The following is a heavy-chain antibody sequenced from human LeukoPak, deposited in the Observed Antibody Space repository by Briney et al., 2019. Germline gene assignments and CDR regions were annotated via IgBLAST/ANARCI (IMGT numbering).Heavy chain of an antibody. J-gene: IGHJ6*02. CDR1: GYNFTSYG. D-gene: IGHD2-15*01. CDR2: MSAYNGNT. CDR3: ARDKEWRCSGGSCYSRATGYGMDV. Sequence: GASVKVSCKASGYNFTSYGIRWVRQAPGQGLEWMGWMSAYNGNTNYAQKLQGRVTMTTDTSTSTAYMELRSLRSDDTAVYYCARDKEWRCSGGSCYSRATGYGMDVWGQGTTVTVSS. V-gene: IGHV1-18*01.